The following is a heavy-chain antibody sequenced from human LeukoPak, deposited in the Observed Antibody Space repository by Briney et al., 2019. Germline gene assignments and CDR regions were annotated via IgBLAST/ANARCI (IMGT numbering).Heavy chain of an antibody. CDR2: INPNSGGT. CDR3: ARDNVVVVATSQMGCFGMDV. V-gene: IGHV1-2*02. D-gene: IGHD2-15*01. Sequence: ASVKVSCKASGYTFTGYYMHWVRQAPGQGFEWMGWINPNSGGTNYAQKFQGRVTMTRDTSISTAYMELSGLRSDDTAVYYCARDNVVVVATSQMGCFGMDVWGQGTTVTVSS. CDR1: GYTFTGYY. J-gene: IGHJ6*02.